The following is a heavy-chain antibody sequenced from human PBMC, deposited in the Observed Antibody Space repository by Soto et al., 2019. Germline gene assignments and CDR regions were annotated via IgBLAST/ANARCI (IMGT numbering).Heavy chain of an antibody. CDR3: AKDLPFSDISSGSIGFDY. Sequence: EVQLVESGGGLGQPGRSLRLSCAASGFTFDDYAMHWVRQAPGKGLEWVSGISWNSNTIGYADSVKGRFTISRDNAKNSLYLQMHSLRAEDTAVYYCAKDLPFSDISSGSIGFDYWGEGARITVAS. CDR2: ISWNSNTI. CDR1: GFTFDDYA. V-gene: IGHV3-9*01. J-gene: IGHJ4*02. D-gene: IGHD6-19*01.